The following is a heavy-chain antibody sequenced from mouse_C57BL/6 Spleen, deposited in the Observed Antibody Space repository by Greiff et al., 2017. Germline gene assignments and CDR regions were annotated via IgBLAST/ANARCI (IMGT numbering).Heavy chain of an antibody. V-gene: IGHV5-6*02. CDR1: GFTFSSYG. CDR2: ISSGGSYT. J-gene: IGHJ4*01. Sequence: EVKLVEPGGDLVKPGGSLKLSCAASGFTFSSYGMSWVGQTPDKRLEWVATISSGGSYTYYTDSVKGRFTISRDNAKNTLYLQMSSLKSEDTAMYYCARQREFMDYWGQGTSVTVSS. CDR3: ARQREFMDY.